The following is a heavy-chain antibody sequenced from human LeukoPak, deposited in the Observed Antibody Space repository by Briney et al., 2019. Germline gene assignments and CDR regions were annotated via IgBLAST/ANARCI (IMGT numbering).Heavy chain of an antibody. CDR2: INPNNGGT. CDR1: GYTFTGYY. J-gene: IGHJ6*02. D-gene: IGHD2-15*01. CDR3: ARDQVAPYYYYGMDV. V-gene: IGHV1-2*02. Sequence: ASVKVSCKASGYTFTGYYMHWVRQAPGQGLEWMGWINPNNGGTNYAQKFQGRVTMTRDTSISTAYMELSRLRSDDTAVYYCARDQVAPYYYYGMDVWGQGTTVTVSS.